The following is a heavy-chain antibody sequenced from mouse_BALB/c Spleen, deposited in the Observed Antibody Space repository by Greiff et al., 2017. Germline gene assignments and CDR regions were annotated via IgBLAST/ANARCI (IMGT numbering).Heavy chain of an antibody. V-gene: IGHV2-9*02. J-gene: IGHJ2*01. CDR1: GFSFTSYG. Sequence: VKLMESGPGLVAPSQSLSITCTVSGFSFTSYGVHWVRQPPGKGLEWLGVIWAGGSTNYNSALMSRLSISKDNSKRQVFLKMNSLQTDDTAMYYCARGLGRPFDYWGQGTTLTVSS. CDR3: ARGLGRPFDY. CDR2: IWAGGST. D-gene: IGHD4-1*01.